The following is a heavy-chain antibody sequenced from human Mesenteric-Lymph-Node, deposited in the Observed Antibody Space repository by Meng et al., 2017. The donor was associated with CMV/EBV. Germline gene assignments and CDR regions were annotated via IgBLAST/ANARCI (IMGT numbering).Heavy chain of an antibody. CDR1: GFTFDDYA. D-gene: IGHD1-26*01. CDR3: ARDRLEGSYSGPGY. J-gene: IGHJ4*02. CDR2: INWNGDYT. Sequence: GESLKISCAASGFTFDDYAMTWVRQTPGKGLEWVSGINWNGDYTGYADSVKGRFTISRDDAKNSLYLQMNTLRAEDTALYYCARDRLEGSYSGPGYWGQGTLVTVSS. V-gene: IGHV3-20*04.